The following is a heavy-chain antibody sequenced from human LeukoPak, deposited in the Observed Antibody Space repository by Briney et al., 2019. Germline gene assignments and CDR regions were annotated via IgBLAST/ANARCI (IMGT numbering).Heavy chain of an antibody. Sequence: PSETLSLTCAVSGGSISSGNWWSWVRQPPGKGLEWIGEIFHSGSTNYNPSLKSRVTISVNESKNQFSLKLSSVTAADTAVYYCTRDWLEYSSSSGIGYWGQGTLVTVSS. V-gene: IGHV4-4*02. CDR1: GGSISSGNW. J-gene: IGHJ4*02. D-gene: IGHD6-6*01. CDR3: TRDWLEYSSSSGIGY. CDR2: IFHSGST.